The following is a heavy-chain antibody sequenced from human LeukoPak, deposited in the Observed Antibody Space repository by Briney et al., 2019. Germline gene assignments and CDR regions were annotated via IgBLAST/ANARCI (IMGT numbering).Heavy chain of an antibody. CDR2: ISGGGFSA. CDR3: ATWAYSCGWPTKRDLDY. D-gene: IGHD6-19*01. CDR1: GFTFATYA. V-gene: IGHV3-23*01. Sequence: GGSLRLSCSASGFTFATYAMSWVRQAPGKGLEWVSAISGGGFSAYYAESVKGRSTISRDNSKTTLYLQLNSLRAEDTALYYCATWAYSCGWPTKRDLDYWGQGTLVPVSS. J-gene: IGHJ4*02.